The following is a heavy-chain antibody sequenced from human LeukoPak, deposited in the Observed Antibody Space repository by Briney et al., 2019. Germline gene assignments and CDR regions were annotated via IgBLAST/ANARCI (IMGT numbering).Heavy chain of an antibody. CDR1: GGSISSGDYY. Sequence: PSETLSLTCTVSGGSISSGDYYWSWIRQPPGKGLEWIGYIYYSGSTYYNPSLKSRVTISVDTSKNQFSLKLSSVTAADTAVYYCAREQMYYYDSSGYWPFDYWGQRTLVTVSS. CDR3: AREQMYYYDSSGYWPFDY. D-gene: IGHD3-22*01. V-gene: IGHV4-30-4*08. J-gene: IGHJ4*02. CDR2: IYYSGST.